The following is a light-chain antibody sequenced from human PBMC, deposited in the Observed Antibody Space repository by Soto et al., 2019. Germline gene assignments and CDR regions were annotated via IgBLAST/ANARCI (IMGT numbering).Light chain of an antibody. CDR1: QSVSTRY. CDR2: GAS. V-gene: IGKV3-20*01. J-gene: IGKJ2*01. CDR3: HQFGSSPPAFT. Sequence: ESMLTQSPGTLSLSPGERATLSCRASQSVSTRYLAWYQQKPGQAPRLLIYGASISATGIPDRFSGSGSGTDFTLTISRLEPEDFAVYYCHQFGSSPPAFTFGQGTQLEI.